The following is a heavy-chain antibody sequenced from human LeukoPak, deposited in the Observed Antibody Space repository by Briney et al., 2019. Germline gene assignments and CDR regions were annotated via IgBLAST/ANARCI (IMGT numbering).Heavy chain of an antibody. CDR2: ILGTA. D-gene: IGHD2-2*01. CDR3: ARESYCSRTSCYLVY. V-gene: IGHV1-69*13. J-gene: IGHJ4*02. CDR1: GGTFSSYA. Sequence: ASVKVSCKASGGTFSSYAISWVRQAPGQGLEWMGGILGTANYAQKFQGRVTITADESTSTAYMELSSLRSEDTAVYYCARESYCSRTSCYLVYWGQGTLVTVSS.